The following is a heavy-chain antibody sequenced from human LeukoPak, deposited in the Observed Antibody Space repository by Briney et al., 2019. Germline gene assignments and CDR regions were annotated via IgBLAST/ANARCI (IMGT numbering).Heavy chain of an antibody. Sequence: GGCLRLSCAASGFTFGDYAMSWFRQAPGKGLEWVGFIRSKAYGGTTEYAASVKGRFTISRDDSKSIAYLQMNSLKTEDTAVYYCTRATVVTPHDAFDIWGQGTMVTVSS. CDR3: TRATVVTPHDAFDI. D-gene: IGHD4-23*01. CDR1: GFTFGDYA. CDR2: IRSKAYGGTT. J-gene: IGHJ3*02. V-gene: IGHV3-49*03.